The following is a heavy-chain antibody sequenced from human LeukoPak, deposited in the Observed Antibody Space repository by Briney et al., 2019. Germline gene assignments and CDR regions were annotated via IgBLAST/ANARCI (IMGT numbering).Heavy chain of an antibody. J-gene: IGHJ4*02. V-gene: IGHV4-4*02. Sequence: SETLSLTCAVSGGSISSSNWWSWVRQPPGKGLEWIGEIYHSGSTNYNPSLKSRVTISVDKSKNQFSLKLSSVAAADTAVYYCARDTSGEYYFDYWGQGTLVTVSS. D-gene: IGHD3-10*01. CDR1: GGSISSSNW. CDR2: IYHSGST. CDR3: ARDTSGEYYFDY.